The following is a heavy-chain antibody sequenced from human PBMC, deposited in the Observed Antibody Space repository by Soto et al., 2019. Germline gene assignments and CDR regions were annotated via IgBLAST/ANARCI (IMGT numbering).Heavy chain of an antibody. CDR2: ISGSGGGT. CDR3: ATHPGGGGY. D-gene: IGHD3-10*01. V-gene: IGHV3-23*01. CDR1: GFTFSSYA. J-gene: IGHJ4*02. Sequence: EVQLLDSGGGLVQPGGSLRLSCAASGFTFSSYAMSWVRQAPGKGLEWVSSISGSGGGTYYADSVKGRFTISRDNSKNTPSLQRNSLGAGDTAVYYGATHPGGGGYWGQGTLVTVSS.